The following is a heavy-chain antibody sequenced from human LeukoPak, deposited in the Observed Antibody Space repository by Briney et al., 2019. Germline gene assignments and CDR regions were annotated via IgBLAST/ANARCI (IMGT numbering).Heavy chain of an antibody. CDR3: AKDGCSSTSCSRAYYHYYMDV. Sequence: GGSLRLSCAASGFTFSSYGMHWVRQAPGKGLEWVAFIRYDGSNKYYADSVKGRFTISRDNSKNTLYLQMNSLRAEDTAVYYCAKDGCSSTSCSRAYYHYYMDVWGKGTTVTISS. J-gene: IGHJ6*03. D-gene: IGHD2-2*01. V-gene: IGHV3-30*02. CDR2: IRYDGSNK. CDR1: GFTFSSYG.